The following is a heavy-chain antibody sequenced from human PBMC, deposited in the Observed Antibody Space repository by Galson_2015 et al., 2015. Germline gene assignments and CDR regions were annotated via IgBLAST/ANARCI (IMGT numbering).Heavy chain of an antibody. CDR2: IKQDGSEK. D-gene: IGHD5-18*01. J-gene: IGHJ4*02. V-gene: IGHV3-7*05. Sequence: SLRLSCAASGFIFNKYWMSWVRQAPGKGLEWVANIKQDGSEKYYVDSVKGRFTISRDNANIALYLQMNNLRAEDTAIYYCARLDRGLSYGFDYWGQGTLVTVSS. CDR3: ARLDRGLSYGFDY. CDR1: GFIFNKYW.